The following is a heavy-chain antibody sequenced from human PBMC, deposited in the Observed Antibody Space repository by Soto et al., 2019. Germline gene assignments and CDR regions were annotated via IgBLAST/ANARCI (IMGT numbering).Heavy chain of an antibody. CDR3: TRALSGSYDS. V-gene: IGHV6-1*01. J-gene: IGHJ5*01. CDR2: TYYRSKWST. CDR1: GDSVSSKSAA. D-gene: IGHD1-26*01. Sequence: QTLSLTCAISGDSVSSKSAACNWIRQSPSRGLEWLGRTYYRSKWSTDYAVSVKSRITINPDTSKNQFSLQLNSVTHEDTDVYYCTRALSGSYDSWGQGTLVTVYS.